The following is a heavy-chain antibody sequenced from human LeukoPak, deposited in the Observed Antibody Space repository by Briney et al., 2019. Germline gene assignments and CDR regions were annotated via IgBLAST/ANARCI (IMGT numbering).Heavy chain of an antibody. D-gene: IGHD3-22*01. CDR2: IYSGGST. J-gene: IGHJ3*02. V-gene: IGHV3-66*01. CDR3: AGPTSVYYYDSSGYSSGAFDI. Sequence: GSLRLSCAASGFTVSSNYMSWVRQAPGKGLEWVSVIYSGGSTYYADSVKGRFTISRDNSKNTLYLQMNSLRAEDTAVYYCAGPTSVYYYDSSGYSSGAFDIWGQGTMVTVSS. CDR1: GFTVSSNY.